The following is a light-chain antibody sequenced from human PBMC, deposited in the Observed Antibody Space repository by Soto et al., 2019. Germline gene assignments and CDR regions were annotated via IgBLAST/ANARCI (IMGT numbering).Light chain of an antibody. CDR3: QQYDTYST. CDR1: QSISNR. CDR2: DAS. V-gene: IGKV1-5*01. Sequence: IPSTHAPSSVSASVGDRFTITCRASQSISNRLAWYHQKPGKTPNLLIYDASNLGSGVPSRFSGSGSGTEFTLTISRLQTDDFATYYCQQYDTYSTFRQGTKVDI. J-gene: IGKJ1*01.